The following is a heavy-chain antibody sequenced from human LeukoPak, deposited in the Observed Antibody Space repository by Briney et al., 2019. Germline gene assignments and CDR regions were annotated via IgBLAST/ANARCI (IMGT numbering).Heavy chain of an antibody. V-gene: IGHV3-48*03. Sequence: GGSLRLSCAASGFTFSDYEMNWVRQAPGKGLEWLSHISVSGTTIHYADSVKGRFTTSRDNAKNSLYLQMNSLRAEDTAVYYCAREERSITIFGVVIYRDDYWGQGTLVTVSS. CDR2: ISVSGTTI. J-gene: IGHJ4*02. CDR1: GFTFSDYE. CDR3: AREERSITIFGVVIYRDDY. D-gene: IGHD3-3*01.